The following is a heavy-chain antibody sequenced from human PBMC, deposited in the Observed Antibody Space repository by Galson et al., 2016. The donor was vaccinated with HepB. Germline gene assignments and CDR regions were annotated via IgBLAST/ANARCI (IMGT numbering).Heavy chain of an antibody. J-gene: IGHJ4*02. V-gene: IGHV4-4*07. CDR1: GGSMSGFY. D-gene: IGHD3-16*01. CDR2: IFDNDNT. Sequence: ETLSLTCTVSGGSMSGFYLNWIRQPAGKGPEWIGRIFDNDNTNYNPSLKSRVTMSVGMSKKQFSLKLSSVTAADTAVYYCSRLSGGPIAWGQGTLVTVSS. CDR3: SRLSGGPIA.